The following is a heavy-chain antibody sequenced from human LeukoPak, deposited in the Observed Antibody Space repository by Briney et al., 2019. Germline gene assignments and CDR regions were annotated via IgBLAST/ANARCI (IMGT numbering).Heavy chain of an antibody. CDR3: ASYYYDSSGYL. D-gene: IGHD3-22*01. J-gene: IGHJ4*02. V-gene: IGHV4-38-2*02. CDR2: IYHSGST. Sequence: SETLSLTCTVSGYSISSGYYWGWIRQPPGKGLEWIGSIYHSGSTYYNPSLKSRVTISVDTSKNQFSLKLSSVTAADTAVYYCASYYYDSSGYLWGQGTLVTVSS. CDR1: GYSISSGYY.